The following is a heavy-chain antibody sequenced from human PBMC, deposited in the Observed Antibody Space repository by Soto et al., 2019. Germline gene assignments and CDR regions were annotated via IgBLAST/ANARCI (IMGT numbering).Heavy chain of an antibody. CDR1: GYTFTGYH. Sequence: ASVKVSCKASGYTFTGYHMHWVRQAPGQGLEWMGWINPNSGGTNYAEKFQGRVTMIRDASISTVYMELSRLRSDDTAEYYCARVRQYPPDLFYFYGMDVWGQGTTVTVSS. CDR3: ARVRQYPPDLFYFYGMDV. CDR2: INPNSGGT. V-gene: IGHV1-2*02. J-gene: IGHJ6*02. D-gene: IGHD3-3*01.